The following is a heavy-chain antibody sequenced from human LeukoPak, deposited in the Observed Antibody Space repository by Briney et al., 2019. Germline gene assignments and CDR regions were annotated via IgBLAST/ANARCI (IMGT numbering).Heavy chain of an antibody. J-gene: IGHJ6*03. V-gene: IGHV3-23*01. Sequence: PGGTLRLSCAASGFTFSILGMSWVRQAPGKGLEWVSGISGSGGSTYYADSVKGRFTISRDNSKNTLYLQMNSLRAEDTAVYYCAKTRGDYGDYVVHYYYYYMDVWGKGTTVTISS. CDR2: ISGSGGST. CDR1: GFTFSILG. CDR3: AKTRGDYGDYVVHYYYYYMDV. D-gene: IGHD4-17*01.